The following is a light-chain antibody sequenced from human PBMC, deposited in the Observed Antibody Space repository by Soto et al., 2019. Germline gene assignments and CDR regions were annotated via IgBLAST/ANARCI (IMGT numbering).Light chain of an antibody. Sequence: DIQMTQSPTSLSASVGDRVTITCRASQDIRNFVAWYQQKPGKAPKLLIYAATTLKAGVPSRFSGSGSGSDSTLTINILQPDDVATYSCQKYSSVPAFGPGTKVEIK. V-gene: IGKV1-27*01. CDR3: QKYSSVPA. J-gene: IGKJ3*01. CDR1: QDIRNF. CDR2: AAT.